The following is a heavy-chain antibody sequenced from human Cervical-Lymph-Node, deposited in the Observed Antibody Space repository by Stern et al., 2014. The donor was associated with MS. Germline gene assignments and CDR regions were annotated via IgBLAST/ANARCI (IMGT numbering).Heavy chain of an antibody. Sequence: VQLVESGGGLVKPGGSLRLSCAASGFTFNDLYINWIRQAPGKGLEWISYISSSGTIVHYAHSVKGRFTISRDKINNSFYLQMDSLRAEDTAVYYCSTLVAYWGQGTLVTGSS. CDR2: ISSSGTIV. CDR3: STLVAY. V-gene: IGHV3-11*01. J-gene: IGHJ4*02. CDR1: GFTFNDLY.